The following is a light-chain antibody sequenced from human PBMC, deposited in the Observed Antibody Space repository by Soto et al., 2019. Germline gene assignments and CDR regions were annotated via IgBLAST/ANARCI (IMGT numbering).Light chain of an antibody. J-gene: IGLJ1*01. CDR1: SSDVGGYNY. CDR3: SSYTSSSTPYV. Sequence: QSALTQSASVSGSPGQSITISCTGTSSDVGGYNYVSWYQQHPGKAPKLMIYEVSNRPSGVSNCFSGSKSGNTASLTISGLQAEDEADYYCSSYTSSSTPYVFGTGTKLTVL. V-gene: IGLV2-14*01. CDR2: EVS.